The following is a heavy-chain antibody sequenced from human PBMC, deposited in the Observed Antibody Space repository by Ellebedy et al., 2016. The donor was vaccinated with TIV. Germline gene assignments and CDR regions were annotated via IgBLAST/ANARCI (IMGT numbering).Heavy chain of an antibody. J-gene: IGHJ4*02. CDR3: AKDKGGGKAVAGAFDY. D-gene: IGHD6-19*01. CDR1: GFTFSSYA. CDR2: ISGSGGST. Sequence: PGGSLRLSCAASGFTFSSYAMSWVRQAPGKGLEWVSAISGSGGSTYYADSVKGRFTISRDNSKNTLYLQMNSLRAEDTAVYYCAKDKGGGKAVAGAFDYWGQGTLVTVSS. V-gene: IGHV3-23*01.